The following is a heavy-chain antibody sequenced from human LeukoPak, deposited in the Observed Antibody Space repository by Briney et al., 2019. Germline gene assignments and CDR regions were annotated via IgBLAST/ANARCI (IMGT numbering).Heavy chain of an antibody. J-gene: IGHJ3*02. CDR2: INPNSGGT. V-gene: IGHV1-2*02. D-gene: IGHD2-15*01. CDR1: GYTFTGYY. CDR3: ATAIVVVVASTAAFDI. Sequence: ASVKVSCKASGYTFTGYYMHWVRQAPGQGLEWMGWINPNSGGTNYAQKFQGRVTMTEDTSTDTAYMELTSLRSEDTAVYYCATAIVVVVASTAAFDIWGQGTMVTVSS.